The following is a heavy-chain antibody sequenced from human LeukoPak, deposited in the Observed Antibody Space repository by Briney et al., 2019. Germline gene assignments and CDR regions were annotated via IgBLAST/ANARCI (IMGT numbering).Heavy chain of an antibody. Sequence: ETLSLTCTVSGGSISSSSYYWGWIRQPPGKGLEWVSTISTTGGATYYADSVKGRFTISRDNSKNTLYLQMNSLRAEDTALYFCAKDLSLQVGGQGTLVTVSS. CDR2: ISTTGGAT. J-gene: IGHJ4*02. V-gene: IGHV3-23*01. CDR1: GGSISSSSYY. D-gene: IGHD3-10*01. CDR3: AKDLSLQV.